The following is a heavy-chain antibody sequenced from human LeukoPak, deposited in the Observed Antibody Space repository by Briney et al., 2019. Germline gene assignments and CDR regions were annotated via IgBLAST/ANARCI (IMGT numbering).Heavy chain of an antibody. J-gene: IGHJ3*02. CDR1: GYTFTGYY. CDR2: IDPNSGGT. CDR3: ARLDTATDAFDI. D-gene: IGHD4-17*01. V-gene: IGHV1-2*02. Sequence: ASVKVSCKASGYTFTGYYMHWVRQAPGQGLERMGWIDPNSGGTNYAQKFQGRVTMTRDTSISTAYMELSRLRSDDTAVYYCARLDTATDAFDIWGQGTMVTVSS.